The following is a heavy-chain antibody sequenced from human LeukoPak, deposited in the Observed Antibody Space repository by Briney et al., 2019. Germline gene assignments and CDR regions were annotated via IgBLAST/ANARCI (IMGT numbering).Heavy chain of an antibody. CDR1: GFPFSNAW. D-gene: IGHD3-10*01. CDR2: IKSKTDGGTT. CDR3: TTVLLWFGELSFDY. V-gene: IGHV3-15*01. Sequence: GGSLRLSCAASGFPFSNAWMSWVRQAPGKGLESVGRIKSKTDGGTTDYAAPVKGRFTISRDDSKNTLYLQMNSLKTEDTAVYYCTTVLLWFGELSFDYWGQGTLVTVSS. J-gene: IGHJ4*02.